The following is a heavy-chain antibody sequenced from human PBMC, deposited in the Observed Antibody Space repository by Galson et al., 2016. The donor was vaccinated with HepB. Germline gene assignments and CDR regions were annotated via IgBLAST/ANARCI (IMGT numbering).Heavy chain of an antibody. Sequence: SLRLSCAASGFTFSSYWMHWVRQAPGKGLVWVSRINSDGSTTHYADSVKGRFTISRDNAKNTLYLQMNNLRAEDTAVYYCVNLGTTRTWGQGTQFTVSS. CDR2: INSDGSTT. CDR3: VNLGTTRT. CDR1: GFTFSSYW. D-gene: IGHD1-26*01. V-gene: IGHV3-74*01. J-gene: IGHJ5*02.